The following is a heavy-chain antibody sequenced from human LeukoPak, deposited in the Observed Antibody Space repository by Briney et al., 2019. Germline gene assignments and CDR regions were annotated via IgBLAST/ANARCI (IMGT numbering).Heavy chain of an antibody. J-gene: IGHJ4*02. CDR3: ARLGPRIPTYDY. CDR1: GGSISSSSYY. Sequence: PSETLSLTCTVSGGSISSSSYYWGWIRQPPGKGLEWIGSIYYSGSTYYNPSLKSRATISVDTSKNQFSLKLSSVTAADTAVYYCARLGPRIPTYDYWGQGTLVTVSS. CDR2: IYYSGST. V-gene: IGHV4-39*01.